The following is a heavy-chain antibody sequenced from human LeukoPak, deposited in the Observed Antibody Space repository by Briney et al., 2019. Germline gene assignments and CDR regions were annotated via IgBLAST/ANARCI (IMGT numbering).Heavy chain of an antibody. CDR1: GYTFTSYG. CDR2: ISAYNGNT. D-gene: IGHD3-10*01. CDR3: ARDRDYYGSGSYQDVDY. V-gene: IGHV1-18*01. Sequence: GAPVKVSCKASGYTFTSYGISWVRQAPGQGLEWMGWISAYNGNTNYAQKLQGRVTMTTDTSTSTAYMELRSLRSDDTAVYYCARDRDYYGSGSYQDVDYWGQGTLVTVSS. J-gene: IGHJ4*02.